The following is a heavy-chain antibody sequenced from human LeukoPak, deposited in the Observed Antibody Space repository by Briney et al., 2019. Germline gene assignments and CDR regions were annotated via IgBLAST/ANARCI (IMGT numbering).Heavy chain of an antibody. V-gene: IGHV4-38-2*01. CDR1: GYSISSGYY. J-gene: IGHJ4*02. CDR3: ARGASGYYDSSEDY. D-gene: IGHD3-22*01. CDR2: IYHSVPT. Sequence: PSETLSLTCAVSGYSISSGYYWGWIRRPPGKGLGWIGSIYHSVPTYYNPSLKSRLTLSVDTSKNQFSLKLSSVTAADTAVYYCARGASGYYDSSEDYWGQGTLVTVSS.